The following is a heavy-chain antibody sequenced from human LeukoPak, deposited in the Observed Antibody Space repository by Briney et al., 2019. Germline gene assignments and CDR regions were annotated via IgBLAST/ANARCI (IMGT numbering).Heavy chain of an antibody. CDR3: AKEFPPNFPLYYFDY. CDR2: ISGSGGST. CDR1: GFTFSTYA. D-gene: IGHD2-21*01. V-gene: IGHV3-23*01. Sequence: GGSLRLSCAASGFTFSTYAMTWVRQAPGKGLEWVSAISGSGGSTYYADSVKDRFTISRDNSNNTLHLQMNSLRAEDTAVYYCAKEFPPNFPLYYFDYWGQGALVTVSS. J-gene: IGHJ4*02.